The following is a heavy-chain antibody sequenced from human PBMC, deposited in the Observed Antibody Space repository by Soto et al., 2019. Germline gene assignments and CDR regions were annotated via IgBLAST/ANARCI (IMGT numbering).Heavy chain of an antibody. CDR1: GGSITTGGRY. V-gene: IGHV4-31*02. CDR2: IYYSGNT. J-gene: IGHJ3*02. Sequence: QVRLQEWGPGLVKPSQTLSLKCSVSGGSITTGGRYWSWIRQLPGKGLEWIGDIYYSGNTYYNASLKRRVTMSVEAAKNQVSLKLSSVTAADTAVYYCAQALVFTGGDAFDIWGQGRLVTVSS. D-gene: IGHD1-1*01. CDR3: AQALVFTGGDAFDI.